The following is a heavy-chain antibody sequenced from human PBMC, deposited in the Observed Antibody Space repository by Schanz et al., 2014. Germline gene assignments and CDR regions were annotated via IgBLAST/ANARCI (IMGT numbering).Heavy chain of an antibody. D-gene: IGHD6-13*01. Sequence: QVQLVQSGAEVKKPGASVRVSCKVSGYAFTTYGISWIRQAPGQGLEWMGRIIPVLAIADYAQKFQGRVTITRDTLASTAYMEVSSLRSEDTAVYYCARSGSSNWYFFDYWGQGTLVTVSS. CDR3: ARSGSSNWYFFDY. J-gene: IGHJ4*02. CDR1: GYAFTTYG. CDR2: IIPVLAIA. V-gene: IGHV1-69*09.